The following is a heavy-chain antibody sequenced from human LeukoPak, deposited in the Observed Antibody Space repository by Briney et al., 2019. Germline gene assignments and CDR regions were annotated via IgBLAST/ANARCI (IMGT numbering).Heavy chain of an antibody. CDR2: IYPSGST. D-gene: IGHD5-24*01. V-gene: IGHV4-4*07. J-gene: IGHJ3*02. CDR1: GGSISGYY. CDR3: AGDRCAMCAFDI. Sequence: PSETLSLTCTVSGGSISGYYWSWVRQPAGKGLEWSGRIYPSGSTTYNPSLTGRVAMSVDTSKNQFSLKLTSVTAADTAVYYCAGDRCAMCAFDIWGHGTMVTVSS.